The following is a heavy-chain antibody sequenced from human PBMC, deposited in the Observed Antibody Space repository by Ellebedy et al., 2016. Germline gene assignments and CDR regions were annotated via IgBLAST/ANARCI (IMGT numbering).Heavy chain of an antibody. CDR1: GFTFSSYG. Sequence: GGSLRLSXAASGFTFSSYGMSWVRQAPGKGLEWVAGISYDGRSVHYADSVEGRFTISRDNSRNTLYLQLNSLRDDEAAIYYCVRGPYSSGHCDAFDVWGRGTMVTVSS. D-gene: IGHD6-19*01. J-gene: IGHJ3*01. CDR3: VRGPYSSGHCDAFDV. V-gene: IGHV3-30*03. CDR2: ISYDGRSV.